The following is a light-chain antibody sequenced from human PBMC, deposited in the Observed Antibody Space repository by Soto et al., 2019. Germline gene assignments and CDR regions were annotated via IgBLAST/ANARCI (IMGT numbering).Light chain of an antibody. V-gene: IGKV1-5*03. Sequence: DLQMTQSPSTLSASVGDTVTITCRASQSLSYSLAWYQQKPGQDPKLLIHKASTLESGVPSRFSRSGYGTEFTLTISSLQPDDFATFYWQQYDRFPYTFGQGTKLEIK. CDR2: KAS. CDR3: QQYDRFPYT. J-gene: IGKJ2*01. CDR1: QSLSYS.